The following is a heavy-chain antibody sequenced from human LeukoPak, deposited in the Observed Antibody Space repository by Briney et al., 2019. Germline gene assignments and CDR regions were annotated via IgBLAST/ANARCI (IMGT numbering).Heavy chain of an antibody. CDR1: DDSISSSY. V-gene: IGHV4-59*01. J-gene: IGHJ4*02. Sequence: SETLSLTCAVSDDSISSSYWSWIRQPPGKGLEWIGYISNSGSTKYNPSLKSRVTISVDTSKNQFSLKLTSVTAADTAVYYCARRGRVGATFDYWGQGTLVTVSS. CDR3: ARRGRVGATFDY. CDR2: ISNSGST. D-gene: IGHD1-26*01.